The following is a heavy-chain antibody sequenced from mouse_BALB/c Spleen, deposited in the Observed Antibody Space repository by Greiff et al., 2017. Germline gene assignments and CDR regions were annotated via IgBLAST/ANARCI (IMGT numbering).Heavy chain of an antibody. Sequence: QVQLKESGAELVRPGTSVKVSCKASGYAFTNYLIEWVKQRPGQGLEWIGVINPGSGGTNYNEKFKGKATLTADKSSSTAYMQLSSLTSDDSAVYFCARGDYGSSPFDYWGQGTTLTVSS. V-gene: IGHV1-54*01. D-gene: IGHD1-1*01. J-gene: IGHJ2*01. CDR2: INPGSGGT. CDR3: ARGDYGSSPFDY. CDR1: GYAFTNYL.